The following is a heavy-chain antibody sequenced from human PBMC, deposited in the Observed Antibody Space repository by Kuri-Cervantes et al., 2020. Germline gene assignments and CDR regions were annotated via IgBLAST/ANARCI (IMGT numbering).Heavy chain of an antibody. D-gene: IGHD1-1*01. CDR1: GYTFTGYY. V-gene: IGHV1-69*13. CDR2: IIPIFGTA. Sequence: ASVKVSCKASGYTFTGYYMRWVRQAPGQGLEWMGGIIPIFGTANYAQKFQGRVTITADESTSTAYMELSSLRSEDTAVYYCARMEGPEASHWGQGTLVTVSS. J-gene: IGHJ4*02. CDR3: ARMEGPEASH.